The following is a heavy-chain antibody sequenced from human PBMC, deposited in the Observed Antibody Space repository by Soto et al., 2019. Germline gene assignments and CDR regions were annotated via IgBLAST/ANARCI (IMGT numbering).Heavy chain of an antibody. CDR1: GFTFSSYA. Sequence: GGSLRLSCAASGFTFSSYAMRWVRQAPGKGLEWVSAISGSGGSTSYADSVKGRFTNSRDNSKNTLYLQINSLRAEDTAVYYCAKVRGYSGYGRYGMDVWGQGTTVTVSS. CDR2: ISGSGGST. V-gene: IGHV3-23*01. CDR3: AKVRGYSGYGRYGMDV. J-gene: IGHJ6*02. D-gene: IGHD5-12*01.